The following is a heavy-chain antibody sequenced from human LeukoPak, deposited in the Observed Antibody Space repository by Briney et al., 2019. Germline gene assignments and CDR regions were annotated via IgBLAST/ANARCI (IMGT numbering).Heavy chain of an antibody. CDR1: GFTFSSYA. V-gene: IGHV3-23*01. D-gene: IGHD3-22*01. CDR2: ISGSAGST. CDR3: AKDIAYDSSGYYPPTFDY. J-gene: IGHJ4*02. Sequence: GGSLRLSCAASGFTFSSYAMSWVRQAPGKGLEWVSAISGSAGSTYYADSVKGRFTISRDNSKNSLYLQMNSLRTEDTALYYCAKDIAYDSSGYYPPTFDYWGQGTLVTVSS.